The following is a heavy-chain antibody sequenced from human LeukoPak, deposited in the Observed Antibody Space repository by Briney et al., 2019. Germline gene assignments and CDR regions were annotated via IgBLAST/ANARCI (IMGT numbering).Heavy chain of an antibody. CDR1: GGSISSGGYY. V-gene: IGHV4-31*03. D-gene: IGHD6-13*01. CDR2: IYYSGST. J-gene: IGHJ5*02. CDR3: ARGAIAAATP. Sequence: PQTLSLTCTVSGGSISSGGYYWSWIRQHPGKGLEWIGYIYYSGSTYYNPSLKSRVTISVDTSKNQFSLKLSSVTAADTAVYYCARGAIAAATPWGQGTLVTVSS.